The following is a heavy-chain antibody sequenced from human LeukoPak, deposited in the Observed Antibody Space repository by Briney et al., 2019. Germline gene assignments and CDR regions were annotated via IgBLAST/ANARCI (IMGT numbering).Heavy chain of an antibody. V-gene: IGHV3-7*01. CDR3: ASATASNWFDP. Sequence: GGSLRLSCEASGFTYTNYWMSWVRQAPGKGLEWVANIKFDGSEKYYVDSVKGRFTISRDNAKNSLYLQLNSLRAEDTAVYFCASATASNWFDPWGQGTLVTVSS. CDR2: IKFDGSEK. D-gene: IGHD2-21*01. CDR1: GFTYTNYW. J-gene: IGHJ5*02.